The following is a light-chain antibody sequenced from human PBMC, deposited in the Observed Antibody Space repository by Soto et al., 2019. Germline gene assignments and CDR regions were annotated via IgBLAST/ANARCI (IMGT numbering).Light chain of an antibody. CDR1: QGIRNE. CDR3: LQHNSYPWT. V-gene: IGKV1-17*01. Sequence: DIQMTQSPSSLSASVGDRVTITCRASQGIRNELGWYRQKPGKAPKRLIYAASSLQSGVPSRFSGSGSGAEFPLTITSLQPEDFATYYCLQHNSYPWTFGQGTKVEIK. J-gene: IGKJ1*01. CDR2: AAS.